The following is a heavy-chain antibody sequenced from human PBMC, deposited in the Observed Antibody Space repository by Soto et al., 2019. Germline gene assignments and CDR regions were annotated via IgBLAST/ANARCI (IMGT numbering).Heavy chain of an antibody. CDR2: IIPIFGTA. V-gene: IGHV1-69*13. J-gene: IGHJ6*04. CDR1: GGTFSSYA. CDR3: ASNADWADWLLYNYYYYGMDV. Sequence: SVKVSCKASGGTFSSYAISWVRQAPGQGLEWMGGIIPIFGTANYAQKFQGRVTITADESTSTAYMELSSLRSEDTAVYYCASNADWADWLLYNYYYYGMDVWGKGTKVTVSS. D-gene: IGHD3-9*01.